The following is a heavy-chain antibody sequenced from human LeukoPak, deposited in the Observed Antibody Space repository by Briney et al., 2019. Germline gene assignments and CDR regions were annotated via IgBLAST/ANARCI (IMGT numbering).Heavy chain of an antibody. J-gene: IGHJ4*02. D-gene: IGHD3-10*01. CDR3: ARHEFDSGSLPYFDY. CDR1: GFTVSSNY. Sequence: GSLRLSCAASGFTVSSNYMSWVRQAPGKGLEWIGYIYYSGSTNYNPSLKSRVTISVDTSKNQFSLKLSAVTAADTAVYYCARHEFDSGSLPYFDYWGQGILVTVSS. V-gene: IGHV4-59*08. CDR2: IYYSGST.